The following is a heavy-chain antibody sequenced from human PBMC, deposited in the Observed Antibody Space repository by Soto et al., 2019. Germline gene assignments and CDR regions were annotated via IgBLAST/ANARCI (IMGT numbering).Heavy chain of an antibody. V-gene: IGHV3-21*01. D-gene: IGHD3-10*01. CDR3: AREGVQHGSGPYYYYGMDV. J-gene: IGHJ6*02. CDR2: ISSSSSYI. Sequence: EVQLVESGGGLVKPGGSLRLSCAASGFTFSSYSMNWVRQAPGKGLEWVSSISSSSSYIYYADSVKGRFTISRDNAKNPLYLKMNSLRAEDTAVYYCAREGVQHGSGPYYYYGMDVWGQGTTVTVSS. CDR1: GFTFSSYS.